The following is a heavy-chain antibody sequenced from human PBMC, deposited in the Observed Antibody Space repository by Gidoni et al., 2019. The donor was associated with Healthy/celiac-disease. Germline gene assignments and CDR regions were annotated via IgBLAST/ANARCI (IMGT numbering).Heavy chain of an antibody. D-gene: IGHD3-3*01. CDR2: ISSSGSTI. CDR1: GFTFSSYE. V-gene: IGHV3-48*03. Sequence: EVQLVESGGGLVQPGGSLSLSCAASGFTFSSYEMNWVRQAPGKGLEWVSYISSSGSTIYYADSVKGRFTISRDNAKNSLYLQMNSLRAEDTAVYYCARQGYDFWSGYYYPFDYWGQGTLVTVSS. CDR3: ARQGYDFWSGYYYPFDY. J-gene: IGHJ4*02.